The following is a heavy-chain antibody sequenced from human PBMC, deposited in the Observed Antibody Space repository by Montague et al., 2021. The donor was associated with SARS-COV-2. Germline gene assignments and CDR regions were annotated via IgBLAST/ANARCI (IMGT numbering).Heavy chain of an antibody. D-gene: IGHD4-17*01. CDR3: ARGDGDNRRYFDL. CDR2: ISSSGSTI. J-gene: IGHJ2*01. V-gene: IGHV3-48*03. Sequence: SLRLSCAASGFTFSSYEMNWVRQAPGKGLEWVSYISSSGSTIYYADSVKDRFTISRDNAKNSLYLQMNSLRAEDTALYHCARGDGDNRRYFDLWGRGTLVTVSS. CDR1: GFTFSSYE.